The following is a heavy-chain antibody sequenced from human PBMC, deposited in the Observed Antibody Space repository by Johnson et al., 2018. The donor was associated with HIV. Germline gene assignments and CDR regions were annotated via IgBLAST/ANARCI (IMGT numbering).Heavy chain of an antibody. D-gene: IGHD2-2*01. J-gene: IGHJ3*02. Sequence: QLVESGGGVVQPGRSLRLSCVASGFTFSNYGMHWVRQAPGKGLEWVALVWYDGGNKYYADSVKGRFTISRDNSKNTLYLQMNSLRADDTAVYYCARESRQPADAFDIWGQGTMVTVSS. CDR3: ARESRQPADAFDI. V-gene: IGHV3-33*01. CDR1: GFTFSNYG. CDR2: VWYDGGNK.